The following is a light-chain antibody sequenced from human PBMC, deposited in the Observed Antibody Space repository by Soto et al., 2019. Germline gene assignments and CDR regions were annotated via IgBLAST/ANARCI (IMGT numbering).Light chain of an antibody. CDR3: QQGYSIHALT. J-gene: IGKJ4*01. Sequence: DIQMTQSPSSLSASVGDRVTITCQASQDISNYLNWYQQKPGKAPKLLIYDASNLETGVPSRFSGSGSGTDFTFTISSLQPEDIATYYCQQGYSIHALTFGGGTKLELK. CDR1: QDISNY. V-gene: IGKV1-33*01. CDR2: DAS.